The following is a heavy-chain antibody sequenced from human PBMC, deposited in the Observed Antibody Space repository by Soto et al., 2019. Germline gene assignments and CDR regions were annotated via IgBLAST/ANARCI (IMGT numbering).Heavy chain of an antibody. CDR3: AREAVVVVAATGRDYYYYYMDV. D-gene: IGHD2-15*01. CDR2: ISAYNGNT. CDR1: GYTFTSYG. V-gene: IGHV1-18*01. J-gene: IGHJ6*03. Sequence: ASVKVSCKASGYTFTSYGIIWVRQAPGQGLEWMGWISAYNGNTNYAQKLQGRVTMTTDTSTSTAYMELRSLRSDDTAVYYCAREAVVVVAATGRDYYYYYMDVWGKGTTVTVSS.